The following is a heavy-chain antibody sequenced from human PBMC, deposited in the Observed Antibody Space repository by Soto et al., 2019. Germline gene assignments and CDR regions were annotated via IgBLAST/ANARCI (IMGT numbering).Heavy chain of an antibody. Sequence: EVQLLESGGGLVQPGGSLRLSCAASGFTFSSYAMSWVRQAPGKGLEWVSAISGGGGSTYYADSLKGRFTISRDNSKNTLYRQMNSVRAEDTAVYSCAGFATGTHRTQFDYWGQGTLVTVSS. D-gene: IGHD1-1*01. J-gene: IGHJ4*02. CDR1: GFTFSSYA. CDR3: AGFATGTHRTQFDY. CDR2: ISGGGGST. V-gene: IGHV3-23*01.